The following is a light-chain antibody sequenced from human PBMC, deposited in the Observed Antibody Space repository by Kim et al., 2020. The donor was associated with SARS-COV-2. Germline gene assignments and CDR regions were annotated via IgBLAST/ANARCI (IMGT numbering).Light chain of an antibody. CDR3: LQHYSYPRT. V-gene: IGKV1-17*03. CDR2: AAS. CDR1: QSVSDN. Sequence: DIQVTQSPSAMSASVGDRVTITCRASQSVSDNLVWFQQRPGTVPKRLIYAASTLQSGVPLRFSGSGSGTEFTLTITGLQPEDFATYYCLQHYSYPRTFGQGTKLEIK. J-gene: IGKJ2*01.